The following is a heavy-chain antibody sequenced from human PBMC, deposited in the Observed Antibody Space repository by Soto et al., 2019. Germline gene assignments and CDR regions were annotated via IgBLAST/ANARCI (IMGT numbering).Heavy chain of an antibody. CDR3: AKEDIVATIRTGDFDY. D-gene: IGHD5-12*01. Sequence: GGSLRLCCAASGFTFGSYGMHWVRQAPGKGLEWVAVISYDGSNKYYADSVKGRFTISRDNSKNTLYLQMNSLRAEDTAVYYCAKEDIVATIRTGDFDYWGQGTLVTVSS. CDR2: ISYDGSNK. V-gene: IGHV3-30*18. J-gene: IGHJ4*02. CDR1: GFTFGSYG.